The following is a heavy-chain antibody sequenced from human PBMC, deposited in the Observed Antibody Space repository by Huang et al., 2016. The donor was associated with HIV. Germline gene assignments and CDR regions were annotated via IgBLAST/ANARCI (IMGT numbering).Heavy chain of an antibody. CDR2: IYYSGDT. CDR3: ARHFGSWSGYFDS. D-gene: IGHD3-10*01. CDR1: GGSITDSNYY. J-gene: IGHJ4*02. V-gene: IGHV4-39*01. Sequence: QLQPQESGPGLVRPSETLSLICTVSGGSITDSNYYWGWIRQPPGKGLEWIGSIYYSGDTDYSPSLKSRVTMSVDTSKNRFAPDIRSVAVADTAIYYCARHFGSWSGYFDSWGQGTLVPVSS.